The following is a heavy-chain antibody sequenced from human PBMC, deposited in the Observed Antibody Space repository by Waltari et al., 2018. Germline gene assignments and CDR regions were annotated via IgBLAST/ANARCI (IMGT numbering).Heavy chain of an antibody. CDR3: AREGVDYGDHKGVWGLDV. CDR1: GYIFTGYS. CDR2: INPKSGGT. D-gene: IGHD4-17*01. J-gene: IGHJ6*02. V-gene: IGHV1-2*02. Sequence: QVQLVQSGAEVKKPGASVKVSCKASGYIFTGYSIHWVRQAPGQGLEWMGWINPKSGGTKDAQKFQGRVTMTRDTSISTAHMELNSLRSDDTAVFFCAREGVDYGDHKGVWGLDVWGQGTTVSVS.